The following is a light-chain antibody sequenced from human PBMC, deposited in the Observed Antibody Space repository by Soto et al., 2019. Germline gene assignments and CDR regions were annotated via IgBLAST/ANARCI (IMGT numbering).Light chain of an antibody. CDR3: CSYAGSNTFVI. CDR1: SSDVGGYNY. Sequence: QSALTQPRSVSGSPGQSVTISCTETSSDVGGYNYVSWYQRHPGKAPKLIIHDVSKRPSGVPDRFSGSKSGNTASLTISGLQAEDEADYYCCSYAGSNTFVIFGGGTQLTVL. CDR2: DVS. V-gene: IGLV2-11*01. J-gene: IGLJ7*01.